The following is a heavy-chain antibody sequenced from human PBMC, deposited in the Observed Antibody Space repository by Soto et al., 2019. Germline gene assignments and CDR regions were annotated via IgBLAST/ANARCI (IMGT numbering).Heavy chain of an antibody. D-gene: IGHD3-3*01. CDR2: ISYDGSNK. Sequence: QVQLVESGGGVVQPGRSLRLSCAASGFTFSDYGMHWVRQAPGKGLEWVAGISYDGSNKYYTDSVKGRFTISRDNSKNTLYLQMNSLRAEHTAVYYCANPLQFCSGLDYWGQGTLVTVSS. CDR3: ANPLQFCSGLDY. V-gene: IGHV3-30*18. CDR1: GFTFSDYG. J-gene: IGHJ4*02.